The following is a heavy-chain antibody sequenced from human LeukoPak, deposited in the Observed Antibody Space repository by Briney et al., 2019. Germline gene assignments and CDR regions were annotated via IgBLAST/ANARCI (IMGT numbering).Heavy chain of an antibody. V-gene: IGHV4-59*01. CDR3: ARRMDDAFDI. CDR1: GGSISTYY. CDR2: IYYSGST. Sequence: PSETLSLTXTVSGGSISTYYWSWIRQTPGKGLEWIGYIYYSGSTNYNPSLKSRVTISVDTSKNQFSLKLSSVTAADTAVYYCARRMDDAFDIWGQGTMVTVSS. J-gene: IGHJ3*02. D-gene: IGHD2-8*01.